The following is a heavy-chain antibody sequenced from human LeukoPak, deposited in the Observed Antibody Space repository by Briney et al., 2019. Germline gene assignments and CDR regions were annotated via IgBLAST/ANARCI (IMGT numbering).Heavy chain of an antibody. CDR2: NNGDGSTT. CDR1: GFSLSAYW. Sequence: GGSLRLSCVASGFSLSAYWMYWVRQAPGKGLMYISRNNGDGSTTNYADVVKGRFTMSRDNVKNTLYLQMNSLRVEDTAVYYCARDPRNVGLAPWGQGTLVTVSS. V-gene: IGHV3-74*01. J-gene: IGHJ5*02. D-gene: IGHD2-15*01. CDR3: ARDPRNVGLAP.